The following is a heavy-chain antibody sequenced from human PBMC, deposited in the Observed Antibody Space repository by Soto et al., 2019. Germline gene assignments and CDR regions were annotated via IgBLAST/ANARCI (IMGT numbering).Heavy chain of an antibody. D-gene: IGHD3-10*01. CDR1: GGSFSGYY. V-gene: IGHV4-34*01. J-gene: IGHJ6*02. CDR2: INHSGST. CDR3: ARRVGITMVRGLRAPYGMDV. Sequence: SETLSLTCAVYGGSFSGYYWSWIRQPPGKGLEWIGEINHSGSTNYNPSLKSRVTISVDTSKNQFSLKLSSVTAADTAVYYCARRVGITMVRGLRAPYGMDVWGQGTTVTVSS.